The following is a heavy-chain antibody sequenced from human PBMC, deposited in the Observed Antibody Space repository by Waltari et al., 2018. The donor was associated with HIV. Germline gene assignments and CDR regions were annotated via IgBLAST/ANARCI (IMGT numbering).Heavy chain of an antibody. CDR1: GFSLSTSGMR. CDR2: IDWDDDK. CDR3: ARTYCSGGSCYFNAFDI. Sequence: QVTLKESGPALVKPTQTLTLTCTFSGFSLSTSGMRVSWIRQPPGKALEWLARIDWDDDKFYSTSLKTRLTISKDTSKNQVVLTMTNMDPVDTATYYCARTYCSGGSCYFNAFDIWGQGTMVTVSS. D-gene: IGHD2-15*01. J-gene: IGHJ3*02. V-gene: IGHV2-70*04.